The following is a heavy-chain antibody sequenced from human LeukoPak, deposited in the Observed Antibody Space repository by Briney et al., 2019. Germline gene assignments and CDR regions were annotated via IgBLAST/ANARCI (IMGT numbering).Heavy chain of an antibody. Sequence: GGSLRLSCAASGFTFSSYSMNWVRQAPGKGLEWVSSISSSSSSYIYYADSVKGRFTISRDNAKNSLYLQMNSLRAEDTAVYYCARGVYYYDSSGPVDDWGQGTLVTVSS. CDR2: ISSSSSSYI. CDR3: ARGVYYYDSSGPVDD. D-gene: IGHD3-22*01. CDR1: GFTFSSYS. V-gene: IGHV3-21*01. J-gene: IGHJ4*02.